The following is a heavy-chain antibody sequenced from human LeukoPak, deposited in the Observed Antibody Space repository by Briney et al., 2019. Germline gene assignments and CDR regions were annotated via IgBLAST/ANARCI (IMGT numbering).Heavy chain of an antibody. CDR3: ARGRIVATYYYYYYMDV. CDR2: INHSGST. V-gene: IGHV4-34*01. J-gene: IGHJ6*03. Sequence: PSETLSLTCAVYGGSFSGYYWSWIRQPPGKGLEWIGEINHSGSTNYNPSLKSRVTISVDTSKNQFSLKLSSVTAADTAVYYCARGRIVATYYYYYYMDVWGKGTTVTVSS. D-gene: IGHD5-12*01. CDR1: GGSFSGYY.